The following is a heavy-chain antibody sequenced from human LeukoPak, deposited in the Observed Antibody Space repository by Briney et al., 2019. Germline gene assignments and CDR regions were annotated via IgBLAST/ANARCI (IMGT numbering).Heavy chain of an antibody. V-gene: IGHV1-58*01. D-gene: IGHD3-16*02. CDR1: GFTFTNSA. J-gene: IGHJ4*02. CDR2: IVVGGGIT. CDR3: AAGALHLGELSFFDY. Sequence: SVKVSCKASGFTFTNSAVQWVRQARGQRLEWIGWIVVGGGITNYAQKFQERITFTRDMSTSTAYMELRGLRSEDTAVYYCAAGALHLGELSFFDYWGQGTLVTVSS.